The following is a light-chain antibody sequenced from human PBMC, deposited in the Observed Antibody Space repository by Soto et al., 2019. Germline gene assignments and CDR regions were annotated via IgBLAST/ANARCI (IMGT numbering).Light chain of an antibody. CDR1: SSDVGAYNY. J-gene: IGLJ3*02. Sequence: QSALTQPASVSGSPGQSITISCTGTSSDVGAYNYVSWYQQHPGKAPKVMIYEVSNRPSGVSNRFSGSKSGNTASLTISGLQAEDEADYYCSSHTTSSTWVFGGGTKVTVL. CDR2: EVS. CDR3: SSHTTSSTWV. V-gene: IGLV2-14*01.